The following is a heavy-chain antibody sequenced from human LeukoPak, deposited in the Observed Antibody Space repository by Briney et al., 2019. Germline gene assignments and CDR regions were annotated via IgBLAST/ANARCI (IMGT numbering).Heavy chain of an antibody. D-gene: IGHD5-18*01. CDR3: AREDGYRWDVAY. V-gene: IGHV4-34*01. J-gene: IGHJ4*02. CDR2: INHSGST. CDR1: GFTFSSYA. Sequence: GSLRLSCAASGFTFSSYAMSWIRQPPGKGLEWIGEINHSGSTNYNPSLKSRVTISVDTSKNQFSLKLSSVTAADTAVYYCAREDGYRWDVAYWGQGTLVTVSS.